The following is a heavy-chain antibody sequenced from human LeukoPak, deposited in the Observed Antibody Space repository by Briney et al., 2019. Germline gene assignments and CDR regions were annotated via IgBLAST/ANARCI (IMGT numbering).Heavy chain of an antibody. D-gene: IGHD2-15*01. CDR2: INHSGST. CDR1: GGSFSGYY. CDR3: ARGEAIVVVVAADDNWFDP. J-gene: IGHJ5*02. Sequence: SETLSLTCAVYGGSFSGYYWSWIRQPPGKGLEWIGEINHSGSTNYNPSLKSRVTISVDTSKNQFSLKLSSVTAADTAVYYCARGEAIVVVVAADDNWFDPWGQGTLVTVSS. V-gene: IGHV4-34*01.